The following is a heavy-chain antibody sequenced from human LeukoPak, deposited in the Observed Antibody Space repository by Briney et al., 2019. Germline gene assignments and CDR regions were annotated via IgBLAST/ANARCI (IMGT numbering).Heavy chain of an antibody. D-gene: IGHD3-10*01. CDR3: AREKVRGVIDNWFDP. J-gene: IGHJ5*02. Sequence: SETLSLTCTVSGGSISSYYWSWIRQPAGKGLEWIGRIYTSGSTNYNPSLKSRVTMSVDTSKNQFSLKLGSVTAADTAVYYCAREKVRGVIDNWFDPWGQGTLVTVSS. CDR2: IYTSGST. CDR1: GGSISSYY. V-gene: IGHV4-4*07.